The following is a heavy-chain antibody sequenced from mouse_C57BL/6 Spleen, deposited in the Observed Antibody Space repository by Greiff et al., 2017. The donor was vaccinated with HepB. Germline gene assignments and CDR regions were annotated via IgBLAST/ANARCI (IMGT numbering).Heavy chain of an antibody. CDR1: GYTFTDYY. CDR2: INPYNGGT. D-gene: IGHD4-1*02. V-gene: IGHV1-19*01. CDR3: ARWPINWDEGLAMDY. Sequence: EVQLQQSGPVLVKPGASVKMSCKASGYTFTDYYMNWVKQSHGKSLEWIGVINPYNGGTSYNQKFKGKATLTVDKSSTTAYMELNSLTSEDSAVYYCARWPINWDEGLAMDYWGQGTSVTVSS. J-gene: IGHJ4*01.